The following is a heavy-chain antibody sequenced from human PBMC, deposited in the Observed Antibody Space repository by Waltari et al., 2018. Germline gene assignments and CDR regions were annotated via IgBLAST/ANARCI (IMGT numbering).Heavy chain of an antibody. Sequence: EVQLVESGGGLVQPGGSLRLSCAASGFTFSSYSMNWVRQAPGKGLEWVSYISSSSSTIYYADSVKGRFTISRDNAKNSLYLQMNSLRAEDTAVYYCARVTGVLDHDAFDIWGQGTMVTVSS. CDR2: ISSSSSTI. V-gene: IGHV3-48*04. CDR1: GFTFSSYS. CDR3: ARVTGVLDHDAFDI. D-gene: IGHD2-8*02. J-gene: IGHJ3*02.